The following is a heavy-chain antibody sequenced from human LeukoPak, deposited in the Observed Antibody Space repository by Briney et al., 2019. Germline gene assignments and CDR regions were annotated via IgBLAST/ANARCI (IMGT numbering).Heavy chain of an antibody. CDR3: ARGPSFGMGNWFDP. CDR2: MNPNSGNT. CDR1: GYTFTSYD. J-gene: IGHJ5*02. V-gene: IGHV1-8*01. D-gene: IGHD1-14*01. Sequence: ASVKVSCKASGYTFTSYDINWVRQATGQGLEWMGWMNPNSGNTGYAQKFQGRVTMTRNTSISTAYMELSSLRSEDTAVYYCARGPSFGMGNWFDPWGQGTLVTVSS.